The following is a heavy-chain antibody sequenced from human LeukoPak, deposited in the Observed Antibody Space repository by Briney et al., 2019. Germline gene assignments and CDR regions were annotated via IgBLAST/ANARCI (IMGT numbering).Heavy chain of an antibody. D-gene: IGHD6-13*01. Sequence: SETLSLTCAVYGVSFSGYYWSWIRQPPGKGLEWIGEINHSGSTNYNPSLKSRVTISVDTSKNQFSLKLSSVTAADTAVYYCRAAPAYYYYGMDVWGQGTTVTVSS. CDR3: RAAPAYYYYGMDV. CDR2: INHSGST. CDR1: GVSFSGYY. J-gene: IGHJ6*02. V-gene: IGHV4-34*01.